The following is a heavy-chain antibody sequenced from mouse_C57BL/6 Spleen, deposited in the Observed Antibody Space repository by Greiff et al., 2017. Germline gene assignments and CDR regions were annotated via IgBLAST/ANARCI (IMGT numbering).Heavy chain of an antibody. CDR3: ARHYYAKGDYAMDY. CDR1: GFTFSDYY. V-gene: IGHV5-12*01. CDR2: ISNGGGST. D-gene: IGHD2-1*01. Sequence: EVKLMESGGGLVQPGGSLKLSCAASGFTFSDYYMYWVRQTPEKRLEWVAYISNGGGSTYYPDTVKGRFTISRDNAKNTLYLQMSRLKSEDTAMYYCARHYYAKGDYAMDYWGQGTSVTVSS. J-gene: IGHJ4*01.